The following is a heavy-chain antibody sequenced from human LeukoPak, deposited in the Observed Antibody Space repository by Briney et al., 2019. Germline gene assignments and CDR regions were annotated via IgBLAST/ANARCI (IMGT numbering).Heavy chain of an antibody. CDR2: MNPNSGNT. CDR3: ARVGGDWQFDP. V-gene: IGHV1-8*02. J-gene: IGHJ5*02. D-gene: IGHD2-21*02. CDR1: GYTFTSYA. Sequence: ASVKVSCKASGYTFTSYAMHWVRQAPGQRLEWMGWMNPNSGNTGYAQKFQGRVTMTRNTSISTAYMELSSLRSEDTAVYYCARVGGDWQFDPWGQGTLVTVSS.